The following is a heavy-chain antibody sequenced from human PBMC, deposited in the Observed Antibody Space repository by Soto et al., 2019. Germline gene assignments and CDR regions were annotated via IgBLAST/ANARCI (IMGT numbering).Heavy chain of an antibody. J-gene: IGHJ6*02. CDR2: IIPIFGTA. D-gene: IGHD2-2*02. Sequence: GSSVKVSCKASGGTFSSYAISWVRQAPGQGLEWMGGIIPIFGTANYAQKFQGRVTITADKSTSTAYMELSSLRSEDTAVYYCARDLGLVPAAITYYYYGMDVWGQGTTVTVSS. CDR3: ARDLGLVPAAITYYYYGMDV. V-gene: IGHV1-69*06. CDR1: GGTFSSYA.